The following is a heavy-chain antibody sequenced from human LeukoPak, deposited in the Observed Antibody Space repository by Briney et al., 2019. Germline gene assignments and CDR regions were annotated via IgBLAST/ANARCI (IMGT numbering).Heavy chain of an antibody. CDR2: IYYSEST. CDR3: ARGNGDLLD. D-gene: IGHD1-26*01. J-gene: IGHJ4*02. V-gene: IGHV4-59*01. CDR1: GGSTSSYY. Sequence: PSETLSLTCSVSGGSTSSYYWSWIRQPPGKGLECIGYIYYSESTNYNPSLKSRVTISVDTSKNQFSLRLSSVTAADTAVYYCARGNGDLLDWGQGTLVTVSS.